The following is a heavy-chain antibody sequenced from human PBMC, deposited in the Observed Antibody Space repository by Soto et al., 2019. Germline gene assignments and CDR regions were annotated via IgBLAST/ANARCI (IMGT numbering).Heavy chain of an antibody. CDR2: INTNSGGT. CDR1: GYTFTGYY. Sequence: QVQLVQSGAEVKKPGASVKVSCKASGYTFTGYYMHWVRQAPGQGLEWMGWINTNSGGTNYAQKFQGWVTMTRDTSISTAYSELSRLRSDDTAVYYCARAPHFWSGYSGGYGMDVWGQGTTVTVSS. V-gene: IGHV1-2*04. CDR3: ARAPHFWSGYSGGYGMDV. J-gene: IGHJ6*02. D-gene: IGHD3-3*01.